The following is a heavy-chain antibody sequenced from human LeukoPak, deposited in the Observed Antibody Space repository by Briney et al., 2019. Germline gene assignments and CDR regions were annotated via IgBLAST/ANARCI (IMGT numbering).Heavy chain of an antibody. D-gene: IGHD2-2*01. CDR2: IYSGGST. CDR1: GFTVSTYY. Sequence: GGSLRLSCAASGFTVSTYYMTWVRQAPGKGLACVSVIYSGGSTYYADSVKGRFTVSRDNSKNTLYLQMNSLRAEHTAMYYCARGLGYCTSTTCLLPFDYWGQGTLVTVSS. CDR3: ARGLGYCTSTTCLLPFDY. V-gene: IGHV3-53*01. J-gene: IGHJ4*02.